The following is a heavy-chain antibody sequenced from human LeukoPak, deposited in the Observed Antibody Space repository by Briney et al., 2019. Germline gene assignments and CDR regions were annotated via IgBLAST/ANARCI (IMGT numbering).Heavy chain of an antibody. Sequence: GGSLRLSCAASGFTFNNYAMSWVRQAPGKGLEWVSSISGSGGSTYYADSVKGRFTISRDNSKNTVYLQMNSLRAEDTAVYYCAKADYDILTAYYSWGQGTLVTVSS. CDR1: GFTFNNYA. CDR2: ISGSGGST. CDR3: AKADYDILTAYYS. D-gene: IGHD3-9*01. V-gene: IGHV3-23*01. J-gene: IGHJ5*02.